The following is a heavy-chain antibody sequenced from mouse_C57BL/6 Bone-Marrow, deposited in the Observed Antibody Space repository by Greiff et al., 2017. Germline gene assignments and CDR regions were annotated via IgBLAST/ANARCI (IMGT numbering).Heavy chain of an antibody. CDR2: IWRGGST. V-gene: IGHV2-5*01. CDR1: GFSLTSYG. CDR3: AKNANDGYFGFAY. D-gene: IGHD2-3*01. J-gene: IGHJ3*01. Sequence: VQLQQSGPGLVQPSQSLSITCTVSGFSLTSYGVHWVRQSPGKGLEWLGVIWRGGSTDYNAAFMSRLSITKDNSKSQVFFKMNSLQADDTAIYYCAKNANDGYFGFAYWGQGTLVTVSA.